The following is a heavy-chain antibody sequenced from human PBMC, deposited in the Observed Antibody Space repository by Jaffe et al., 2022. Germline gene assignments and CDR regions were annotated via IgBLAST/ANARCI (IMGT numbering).Heavy chain of an antibody. CDR3: ARDIPGGNDYGDRYNWFDP. D-gene: IGHD4-17*01. J-gene: IGHJ5*02. CDR1: GGSISSGSYY. CDR2: IYTSGST. Sequence: QVQLQESGPGLVKPSQTLSLTCTVSGGSISSGSYYWSWIRQPAGKGLEWIGRIYTSGSTNYNPSLKSRVTISVDTSKNQFSLKLSSVTAADTAVYYCARDIPGGNDYGDRYNWFDPWGQGTLVTVSS. V-gene: IGHV4-61*02.